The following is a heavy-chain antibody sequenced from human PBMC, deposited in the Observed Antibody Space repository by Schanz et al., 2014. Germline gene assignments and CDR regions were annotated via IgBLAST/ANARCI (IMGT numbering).Heavy chain of an antibody. CDR3: ARVQDDILTGSEYYYGMDV. V-gene: IGHV1-18*01. J-gene: IGHJ6*02. Sequence: QVQLVQSGTEVKKPGASVTVSCKASGYDFHIYAYSWVRQAPGQGPEWLGWISPYTGNTHYFDKMEGRVTMTTDTSTSTAYMELRSLRSDDTAVYYCARVQDDILTGSEYYYGMDVWGQGTTVTVSS. CDR1: GYDFHIYA. CDR2: ISPYTGNT. D-gene: IGHD3-9*01.